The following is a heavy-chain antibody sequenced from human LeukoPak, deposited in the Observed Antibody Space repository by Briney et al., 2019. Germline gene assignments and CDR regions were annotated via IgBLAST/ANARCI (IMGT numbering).Heavy chain of an antibody. CDR3: ASCDSTSCYIDY. CDR1: GFTFSSYS. Sequence: PGGSLRLSCAASGFTFSSYSMNWVRQAPGKGLEWVSSISSSSSYIYYADSVKGRFTISRDNAKNSLYLQMNSLRAEDTAVYYCASCDSTSCYIDYWGQGTLVTVSS. V-gene: IGHV3-21*01. J-gene: IGHJ4*02. CDR2: ISSSSSYI. D-gene: IGHD2-2*02.